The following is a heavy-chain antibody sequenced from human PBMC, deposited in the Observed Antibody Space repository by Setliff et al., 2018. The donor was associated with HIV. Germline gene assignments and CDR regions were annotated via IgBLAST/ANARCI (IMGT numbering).Heavy chain of an antibody. Sequence: SETLSLTCTVYGGSFTDFYWTFIRQSPGKGLEWIGEITHSGSTTYDPSLKSRITVSVDTSKNQFSLKLTSVTAADMGVYYCARGRKKTLAVSGTRYFDFWGQGTLVTVSS. CDR1: GGSFTDFY. CDR3: ARGRKKTLAVSGTRYFDF. D-gene: IGHD6-19*01. CDR2: ITHSGST. J-gene: IGHJ4*02. V-gene: IGHV4-34*01.